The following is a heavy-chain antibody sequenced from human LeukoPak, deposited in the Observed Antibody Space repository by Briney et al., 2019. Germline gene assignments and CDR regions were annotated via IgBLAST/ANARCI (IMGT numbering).Heavy chain of an antibody. D-gene: IGHD3-22*01. Sequence: GRSLRLSCAASGFTFSSYAMHWVRQAPGKGLEWVAVISYDGSNKYYADSVKGRFTISRDNSKNTLYLQMNSLRAEDTAVYYCARVELNYYDSSGYSGSFDYWGQGTLVTVSS. CDR2: ISYDGSNK. CDR1: GFTFSSYA. V-gene: IGHV3-30*04. CDR3: ARVELNYYDSSGYSGSFDY. J-gene: IGHJ4*02.